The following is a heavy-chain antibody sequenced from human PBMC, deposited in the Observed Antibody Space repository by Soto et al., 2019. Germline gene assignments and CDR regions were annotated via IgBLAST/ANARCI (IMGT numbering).Heavy chain of an antibody. V-gene: IGHV3-53*01. D-gene: IGHD6-19*01. CDR1: DFTVSNNY. Sequence: EVQLVESGGGLIQFGGSLRLSCAASDFTVSNNYMNWVRQAPGKGLEWVSIIYAGGNTYYAGSVKGRFTISRDSSKNTLYLQMNSLRAEDTGLYYCASGSGWFLKYWGQGILVTVSS. CDR3: ASGSGWFLKY. J-gene: IGHJ4*02. CDR2: IYAGGNT.